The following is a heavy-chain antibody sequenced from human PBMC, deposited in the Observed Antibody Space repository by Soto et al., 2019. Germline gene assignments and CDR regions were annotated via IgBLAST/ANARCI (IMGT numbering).Heavy chain of an antibody. Sequence: VQLLQSGAEVKKPGASVKVSCKTSGCTFTSYHISWVRQAPGQGLEWMGWISAYNTNTNYAQKFQGRVTMTTDTLTSTAYMELRSLRSDDTAVYYCARDTPPTDYWGQGTLVIVSS. CDR3: ARDTPPTDY. CDR1: GCTFTSYH. J-gene: IGHJ4*02. CDR2: ISAYNTNT. V-gene: IGHV1-18*01.